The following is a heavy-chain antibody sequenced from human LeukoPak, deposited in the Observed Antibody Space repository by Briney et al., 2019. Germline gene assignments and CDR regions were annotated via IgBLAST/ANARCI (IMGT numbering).Heavy chain of an antibody. J-gene: IGHJ4*02. D-gene: IGHD2-2*01. CDR2: IYYSGST. CDR3: ARELDCSSTSCYYYFDY. Sequence: SETLSLTCTVSGGSISSSSYYWGWIRQPPGKGLEWIGSIYYSGSTYYNPSLKSRVTISVDTSKNQFSLKLSSVTAADTAVYYCARELDCSSTSCYYYFDYWGQGTLVTVSS. CDR1: GGSISSSSYY. V-gene: IGHV4-39*07.